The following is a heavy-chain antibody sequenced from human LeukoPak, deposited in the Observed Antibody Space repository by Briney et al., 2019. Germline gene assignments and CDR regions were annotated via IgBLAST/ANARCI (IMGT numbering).Heavy chain of an antibody. CDR3: ARHRVSYTTQYYYYYYMDV. D-gene: IGHD4-17*01. J-gene: IGHJ6*03. CDR1: GDSISSGSFY. CDR2: INSGGST. V-gene: IGHV4-39*01. Sequence: SETLSLTCSVSGDSISSGSFYWGWIRQPPGKGLEWIGSINSGGSTYYNPSLKSRVTMFIDTSKNQCSLKLSSVTAADTAVYYCARHRVSYTTQYYYYYYMDVWGRGTTVTVSS.